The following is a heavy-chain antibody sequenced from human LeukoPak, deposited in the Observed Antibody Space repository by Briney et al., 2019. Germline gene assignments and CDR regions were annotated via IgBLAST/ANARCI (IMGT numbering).Heavy chain of an antibody. D-gene: IGHD5-18*01. Sequence: GGSLRLSCAASGFTFSSYAMSWVRQAPGQGLEWVSVISGSYGTTYYADSVKGRFTISRDNSKNTPYLQMNSLRAEDTAVYYCAKVFADTPMVQAYFDYWGQGTLVTVSS. V-gene: IGHV3-23*01. CDR1: GFTFSSYA. CDR2: ISGSYGTT. J-gene: IGHJ4*02. CDR3: AKVFADTPMVQAYFDY.